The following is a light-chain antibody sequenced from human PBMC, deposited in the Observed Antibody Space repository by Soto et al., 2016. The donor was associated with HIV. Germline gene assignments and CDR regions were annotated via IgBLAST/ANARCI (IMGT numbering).Light chain of an antibody. J-gene: IGLJ3*02. Sequence: ELTQDPAVSVALGQTVTITCRGDSLRNYFTSWYLQKSGQAPVLVIYQDTKRPSGIPERFSGSNSGNTATLTISGTQAMDEADYFCQTWDSSTPWVFGGGTKLTVL. V-gene: IGLV3-1*01. CDR2: QDT. CDR1: SLRNYF. CDR3: QTWDSSTPWV.